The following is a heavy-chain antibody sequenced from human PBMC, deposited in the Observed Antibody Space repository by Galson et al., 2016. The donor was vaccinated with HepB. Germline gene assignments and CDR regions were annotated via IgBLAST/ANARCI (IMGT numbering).Heavy chain of an antibody. CDR2: IIPIYGRS. J-gene: IGHJ2*01. D-gene: IGHD2-21*02. Sequence: SVKVSCKASGGTFSNYAISWVRQAPGQGLEWMEGIIPIYGRSNYAQKFQGRVTITADESTSIAYMEVSRLKSEDTAVYYCARDRVVCDRDCSTSGYFDLWGGGTLVTVSS. CDR3: ARDRVVCDRDCSTSGYFDL. CDR1: GGTFSNYA. V-gene: IGHV1-69*13.